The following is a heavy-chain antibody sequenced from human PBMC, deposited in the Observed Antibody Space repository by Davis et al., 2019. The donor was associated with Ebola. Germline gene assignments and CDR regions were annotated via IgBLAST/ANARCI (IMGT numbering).Heavy chain of an antibody. V-gene: IGHV1-46*01. CDR3: ARARRGVDAFDI. CDR2: INPSGGST. J-gene: IGHJ3*02. CDR1: GYTFTGYY. D-gene: IGHD3-10*01. Sequence: ASVKVSCKASGYTFTGYYMHWVRQAPGQGLEWMGIINPSGGSTSYAQKFQGRVTMTRDTSTSTVYMELSSLRSEDTAVYYCARARRGVDAFDIWGQGTMVTVSS.